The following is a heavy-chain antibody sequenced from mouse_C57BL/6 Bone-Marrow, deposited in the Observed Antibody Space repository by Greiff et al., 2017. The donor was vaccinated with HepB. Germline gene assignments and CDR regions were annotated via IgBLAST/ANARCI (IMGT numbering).Heavy chain of an antibody. CDR3: ARDGNYSAWFAY. CDR2: INPNNGGT. V-gene: IGHV1-22*01. CDR1: GYTFTDYN. D-gene: IGHD2-1*01. Sequence: EVKLQQSGPELVKPGASVKMSCKASGYTFTDYNMHWVKQSHGKSLEWIGYINPNNGGTSYNQKFKGKATLTVNKSSSTAYMELRSLTSEDSAVYYCARDGNYSAWFAYWGQGTLVTVSA. J-gene: IGHJ3*01.